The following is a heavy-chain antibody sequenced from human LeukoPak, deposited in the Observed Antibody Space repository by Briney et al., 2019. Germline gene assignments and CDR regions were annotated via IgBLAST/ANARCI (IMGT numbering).Heavy chain of an antibody. J-gene: IGHJ3*02. CDR1: GYTFTGYY. D-gene: IGHD3-9*01. CDR2: SNPNSGGT. CDR3: ARGGRYFDWLFLQYDAFDI. V-gene: IGHV1-2*02. Sequence: ASVKVSCKASGYTFTGYYMHWVRQAPGQGLEWMGWSNPNSGGTNYAQKFQVRVTMTRDTSISTAYMELSRLRSDDTAVYYCARGGRYFDWLFLQYDAFDIWGQGTMVTVSS.